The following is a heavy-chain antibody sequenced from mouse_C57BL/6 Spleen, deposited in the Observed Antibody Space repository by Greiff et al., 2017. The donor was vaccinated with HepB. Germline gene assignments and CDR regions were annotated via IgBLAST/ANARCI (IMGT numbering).Heavy chain of an antibody. CDR3: TPLSTVVSFYS. D-gene: IGHD1-1*01. V-gene: IGHV1-5*01. J-gene: IGHJ2*01. CDR2: IYPGNSDT. CDR1: GYTFTSYW. Sequence: EVKLLESGTVLARPGASVKMSCKTSGYTFTSYWMHWVKQRPGQGLEWIGAIYPGNSDTSYNQKFKGKAKLTAVTSASTAYMELSSLTNEDSPLYYSTPLSTVVSFYSWGPSAPLTVSS.